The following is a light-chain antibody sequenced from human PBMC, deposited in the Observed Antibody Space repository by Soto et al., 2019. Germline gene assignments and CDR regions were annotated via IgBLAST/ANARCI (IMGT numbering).Light chain of an antibody. CDR1: QSVSSSY. CDR3: QQYGSSPGWT. J-gene: IGKJ1*01. V-gene: IGKV3-20*01. CDR2: DAS. Sequence: EIVLTQSPGTLSLSPWERATLSCRASQSVSSSYLAWYQQKPGQAPRLLIYDASNRATGIPPRFSGSGSGTDFTLTISRLEPEDFAVYYCQQYGSSPGWTFGQGTKVDIK.